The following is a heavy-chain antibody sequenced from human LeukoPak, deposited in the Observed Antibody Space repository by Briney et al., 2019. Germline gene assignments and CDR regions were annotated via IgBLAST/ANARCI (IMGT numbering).Heavy chain of an antibody. CDR2: ISSSGST. V-gene: IGHV4-61*02. Sequence: PSETLSLTCTVSGDSISSGDYYWSWIRQPAGKGLEWIGRISSSGSTNYNPSLKSRVTISVDTSKNQFSLKLSSVTAADTAVYYCARDRRTLREAYYGSGSYDGYFDYWGQGTLVTVSS. CDR3: ARDRRTLREAYYGSGSYDGYFDY. J-gene: IGHJ4*02. D-gene: IGHD3-10*01. CDR1: GDSISSGDYY.